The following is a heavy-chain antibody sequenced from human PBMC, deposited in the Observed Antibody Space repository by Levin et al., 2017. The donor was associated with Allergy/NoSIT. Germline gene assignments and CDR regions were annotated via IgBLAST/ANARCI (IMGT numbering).Heavy chain of an antibody. J-gene: IGHJ4*02. CDR3: AREDSEWSSSREKRGFFGY. Sequence: GGSLRLSCAASGFTFSNYAMHWIRQAPGKGLEWVAAIYHDGNNKYYADSVKGRFTISRDNSKNTLSLQMNSLGAEDPAIYYGAREDSEWSSSREKRGFFGYWGQGTLVTVSS. CDR1: GFTFSNYA. CDR2: IYHDGNNK. D-gene: IGHD3-3*01. V-gene: IGHV3-33*01.